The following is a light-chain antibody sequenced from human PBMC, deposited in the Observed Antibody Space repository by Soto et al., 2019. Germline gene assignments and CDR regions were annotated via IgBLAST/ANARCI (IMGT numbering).Light chain of an antibody. Sequence: EIVLTQSPGTLSLSPGERATLSCRASQSVSSSYLAWYQQKPGQAPRLLIYGASNRATGIPARFSASGSGTDFTLTISRLEPEDFAVYYCQQYGSSPSITFGQGTRLEIK. V-gene: IGKV3-20*01. CDR2: GAS. CDR1: QSVSSSY. CDR3: QQYGSSPSIT. J-gene: IGKJ5*01.